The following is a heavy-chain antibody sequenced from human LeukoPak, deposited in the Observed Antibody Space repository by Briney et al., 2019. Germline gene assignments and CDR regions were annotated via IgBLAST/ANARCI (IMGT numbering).Heavy chain of an antibody. D-gene: IGHD5-18*01. CDR1: GDSISSSSYY. CDR2: IYYSGNT. Sequence: SETLSLTCTVSGDSISSSSYYWGWIRQPPGKGLEWIGKIYYSGNTNYNPSLKSRVTISVDTSKNQFSLKLSSVTAADTAVYYCARVRGYSYDSSDFDYWGQGTLVTVSS. J-gene: IGHJ4*02. V-gene: IGHV4-39*07. CDR3: ARVRGYSYDSSDFDY.